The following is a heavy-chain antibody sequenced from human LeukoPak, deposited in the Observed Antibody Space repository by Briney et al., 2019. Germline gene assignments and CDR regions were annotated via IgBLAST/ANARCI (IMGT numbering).Heavy chain of an antibody. CDR3: ARDSGSGATDAFDI. V-gene: IGHV3-20*04. J-gene: IGHJ3*02. CDR1: GFTFDDYS. Sequence: PGGSLRLSCAASGFTFDDYSMSWVRQAPGKGLEWVSGINWNGGSTGYADSVKGRFTISRDNAKNSLYLQMDSLRAEDTALYYCARDSGSGATDAFDIWGQGTMVTVSS. D-gene: IGHD1-26*01. CDR2: INWNGGST.